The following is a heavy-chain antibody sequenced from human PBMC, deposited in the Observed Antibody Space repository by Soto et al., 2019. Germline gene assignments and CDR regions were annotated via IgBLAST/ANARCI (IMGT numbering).Heavy chain of an antibody. CDR2: ISAYNGNT. CDR1: GYTFTSYG. D-gene: IGHD2-2*02. V-gene: IGHV1-18*04. CDR3: ARDQLCSSTSCYIYYGMDV. Sequence: ASVKVSCKASGYTFTSYGISWVRQAPGQGLEWMGWISAYNGNTNYAQKLQGRVTMTTDTSTSTAYMELRSLRSDDTAVYYCARDQLCSSTSCYIYYGMDVWGQVTTVTVSS. J-gene: IGHJ6*02.